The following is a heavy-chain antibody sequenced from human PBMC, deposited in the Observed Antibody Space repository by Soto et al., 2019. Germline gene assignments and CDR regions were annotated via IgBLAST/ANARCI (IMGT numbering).Heavy chain of an antibody. CDR3: ARRFMSAGWLDP. Sequence: ASVKVSCKASGGTFSSYAISWVRQAPGQGLEWMGGIIPIFGTANYAQKFQGRVTITADVSASTAHMELTGLTSEDTAVYYCARRFMSAGWLDPWGQGTLVTVSS. CDR1: GGTFSSYA. CDR2: IIPIFGTA. D-gene: IGHD3-10*01. V-gene: IGHV1-69*13. J-gene: IGHJ5*02.